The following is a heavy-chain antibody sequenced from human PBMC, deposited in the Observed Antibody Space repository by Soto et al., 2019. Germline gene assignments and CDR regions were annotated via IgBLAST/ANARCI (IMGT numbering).Heavy chain of an antibody. CDR1: GFTFDDYG. D-gene: IGHD6-19*01. J-gene: IGHJ4*02. CDR3: ARDFIAVAGYYFDY. Sequence: GGSMRLSCAASGFTFDDYGVSWVRQAPGKGLEWVSGINWNGGSTGYADSVKGRFTISRDNAKNSLYLQMNSLRAEDTALYHCARDFIAVAGYYFDYWGQGTLVTVSS. CDR2: INWNGGST. V-gene: IGHV3-20*01.